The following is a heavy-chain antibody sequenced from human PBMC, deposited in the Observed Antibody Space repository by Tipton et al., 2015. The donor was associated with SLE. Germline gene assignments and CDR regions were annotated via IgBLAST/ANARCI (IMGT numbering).Heavy chain of an antibody. D-gene: IGHD3-3*01. V-gene: IGHV4-34*01. CDR3: ARGRRYDFWSGYYNPPTFDY. CDR1: GGSFSGYY. J-gene: IGHJ4*02. Sequence: TLSLTCAVYGGSFSGYYWSWIRQPPGKGLEWIGEIYHSGSTNYNPSLKSRVTISVDTSKNQFSQKLSSVTAADTAVYYCARGRRYDFWSGYYNPPTFDYWGQGTLVIVSS. CDR2: IYHSGST.